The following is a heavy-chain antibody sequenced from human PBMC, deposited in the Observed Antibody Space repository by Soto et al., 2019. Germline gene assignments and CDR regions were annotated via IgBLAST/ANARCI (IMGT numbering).Heavy chain of an antibody. J-gene: IGHJ6*02. V-gene: IGHV3-23*01. CDR3: ANDRRYYYSSGYYYYYYGMDV. CDR2: ISGSGGST. D-gene: IGHD3-22*01. Sequence: EVQLLESGGGLVQPGGSLRLSCAASGVTFSSYDMSWVRQAPGQGLEWVSVISGSGGSTYYADSVKGRVTISRDNSKNTLYLQMNSLRAEDTAVYYCANDRRYYYSSGYYYYYYGMDVWGQGTTVTVSS. CDR1: GVTFSSYD.